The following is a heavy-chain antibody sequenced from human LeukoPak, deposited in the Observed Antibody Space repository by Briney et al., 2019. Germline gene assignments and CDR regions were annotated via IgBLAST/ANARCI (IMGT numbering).Heavy chain of an antibody. J-gene: IGHJ6*03. Sequence: PGGSLRLSCAASGFTFSSYSMNWVRQAPGKGLEWVSSISSSSSYIYYADSVKGRFTISRDNAKNSLYLQMNSLRAEDTAVYYCARDQVKDEGYYYYYMDVWGKGTTVTASS. CDR3: ARDQVKDEGYYYYYMDV. CDR1: GFTFSSYS. CDR2: ISSSSSYI. D-gene: IGHD2-21*01. V-gene: IGHV3-21*01.